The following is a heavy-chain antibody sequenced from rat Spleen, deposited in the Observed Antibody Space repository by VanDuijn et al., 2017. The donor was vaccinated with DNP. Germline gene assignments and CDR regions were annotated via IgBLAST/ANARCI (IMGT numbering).Heavy chain of an antibody. V-gene: IGHV2S75*01. CDR1: GFSLTNYG. J-gene: IGHJ4*01. Sequence: QVQLKESGPVLVQASETLSLTCTVSGFSLTNYGVIWVRQSPGKGLEWMGIIWGHGNTDYNSALKSRLSINRYTSKSQVFLKMNSLQTDDTAIYYCTRDMMDAWGQGASVTVSS. CDR2: IWGHGNT. CDR3: TRDMMDA.